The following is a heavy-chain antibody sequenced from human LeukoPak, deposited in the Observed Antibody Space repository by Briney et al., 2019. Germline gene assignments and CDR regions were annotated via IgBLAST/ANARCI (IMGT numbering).Heavy chain of an antibody. V-gene: IGHV3-7*01. D-gene: IGHD6-19*01. CDR3: ARDPAAGYYYYIDN. Sequence: PGGSLRLSCAASGFTFSSYSMSWVRQTPGKGLEWVANIKQDGSEKYYVDSVKGRFTITRDNAKNSLYLQMNSLRAEDTAVYYCARDPAAGYYYYIDNWGKGTTVTVSS. J-gene: IGHJ6*03. CDR1: GFTFSSYS. CDR2: IKQDGSEK.